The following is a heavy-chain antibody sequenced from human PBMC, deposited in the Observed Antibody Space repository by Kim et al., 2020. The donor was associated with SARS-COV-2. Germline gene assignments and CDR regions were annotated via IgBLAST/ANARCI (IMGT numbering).Heavy chain of an antibody. CDR1: GFTFSSYS. V-gene: IGHV3-21*04. CDR2: ISSSSSYI. CDR3: AGVTYSSSWYNWFDP. D-gene: IGHD6-13*01. J-gene: IGHJ5*02. Sequence: GGSLRLSCAASGFTFSSYSMNWVRQAPGKGLEWVSSISSSSSYIYYADSVKGRFTISRDNAKNSLYLQMNSLRAEDTAVYYCAGVTYSSSWYNWFDPWGQGTLVTVSS.